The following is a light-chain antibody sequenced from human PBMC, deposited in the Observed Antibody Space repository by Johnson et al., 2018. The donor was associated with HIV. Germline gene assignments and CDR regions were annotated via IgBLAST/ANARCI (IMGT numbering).Light chain of an antibody. CDR3: VTWYSRLSAGGV. CDR2: ENN. Sequence: QSVLTQPPSVSAAPGQKVTISCSGSSSNIGDNYVSWYQQLPGTAPKLLIYENNKRPSGIPARFSGSKSGTSATLGITGLQTGDAADYYCVTWYSRLSAGGVFGTGTQVTVL. J-gene: IGLJ1*01. V-gene: IGLV1-51*02. CDR1: SSNIGDNY.